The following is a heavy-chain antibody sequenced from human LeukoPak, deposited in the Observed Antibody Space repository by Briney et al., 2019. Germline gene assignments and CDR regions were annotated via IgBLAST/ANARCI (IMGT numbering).Heavy chain of an antibody. CDR2: IYYSGST. CDR3: ARSLVARGSWFDP. V-gene: IGHV4-39*01. CDR1: GGSISSSSYY. Sequence: PSETLSLTCTVSGGSISSSSYYWGWIRQPPGKGLEWIGSIYYSGSTYYNPSLKSRVTISVDTSKNQLSLKLSSVTAADTAVYYCARSLVARGSWFDPWGQGTLVTVSS. J-gene: IGHJ5*02. D-gene: IGHD3-10*01.